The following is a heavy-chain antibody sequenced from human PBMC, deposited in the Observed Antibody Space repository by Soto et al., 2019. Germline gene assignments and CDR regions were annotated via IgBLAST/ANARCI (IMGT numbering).Heavy chain of an antibody. Sequence: GGSLSLSCAASGFTVSSNYMSWVRQAPGKGLEWVSVIYSGGSTYYAESVKGRFTICRHDCKNTLYPQMNRLRAEDTAVYYCARGRGPYSSTSGPIYYFDNWGQGTLVTVSS. V-gene: IGHV3-53*04. CDR2: IYSGGST. J-gene: IGHJ4*02. CDR3: ARGRGPYSSTSGPIYYFDN. CDR1: GFTVSSNY. D-gene: IGHD6-6*01.